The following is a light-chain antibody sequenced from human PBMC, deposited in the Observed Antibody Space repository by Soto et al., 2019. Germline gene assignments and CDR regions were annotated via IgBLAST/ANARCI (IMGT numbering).Light chain of an antibody. CDR3: QQYNTYWT. V-gene: IGKV1-5*01. CDR2: DAS. J-gene: IGKJ1*01. Sequence: DIQMTQSPSTLSASVGDRVTITCRASQSIVNWLAWYQQKPGRAPKLLIYDASNLETGVPSRFSGSGSGTEFTLTISSLQPDDFATYYCQQYNTYWTFGQGTKVDIK. CDR1: QSIVNW.